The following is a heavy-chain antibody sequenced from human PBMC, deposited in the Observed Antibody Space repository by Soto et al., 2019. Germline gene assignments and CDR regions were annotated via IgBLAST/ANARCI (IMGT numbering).Heavy chain of an antibody. J-gene: IGHJ6*03. CDR3: ARGIPQDYYYYMYV. V-gene: IGHV4-34*01. Sequence: PSETLSLTCAVYDGSFRGYYWSWIRQPPGKGLEWIGEINHSGSTNYNPSLKSRVTISVDTSKNQFSLKLSSVTAADTAVYYCARGIPQDYYYYMYVWGKGTTVTVSS. CDR1: DGSFRGYY. CDR2: INHSGST.